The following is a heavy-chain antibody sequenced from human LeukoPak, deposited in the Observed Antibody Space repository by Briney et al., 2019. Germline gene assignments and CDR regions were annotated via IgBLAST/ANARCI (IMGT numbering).Heavy chain of an antibody. Sequence: GASVKVSCKASGYTFTSYYMHWVRQAPGQGLEWMGIINPSGGSTSYAQKFEGRVTMTRDTSTSTVYMELSSLRSEDTAVYYCARGLHFIYYYDSSGYLGSFDYWGQGTLVTVSS. CDR1: GYTFTSYY. D-gene: IGHD3-22*01. CDR3: ARGLHFIYYYDSSGYLGSFDY. J-gene: IGHJ4*02. V-gene: IGHV1-46*01. CDR2: INPSGGST.